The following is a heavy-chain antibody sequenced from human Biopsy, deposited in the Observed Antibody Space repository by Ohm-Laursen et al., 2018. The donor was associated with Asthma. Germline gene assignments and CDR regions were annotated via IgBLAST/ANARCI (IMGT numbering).Heavy chain of an antibody. CDR3: VRDGTDDAFDI. CDR2: ISKDASTQ. Sequence: RSLRLSCAASGFSFSNFAIHWVRQAPGNGLEWVGVISKDASTQDYADSVKGRFTMARDNSKNTLDLQMNSLREEDTAVYYCVRDGTDDAFDIWGQGTVVSVSS. V-gene: IGHV3-30*01. J-gene: IGHJ3*02. CDR1: GFSFSNFA. D-gene: IGHD1-1*01.